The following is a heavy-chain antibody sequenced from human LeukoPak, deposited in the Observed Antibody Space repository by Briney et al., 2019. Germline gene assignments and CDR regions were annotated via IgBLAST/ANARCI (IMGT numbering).Heavy chain of an antibody. CDR2: FDPADGDT. CDR3: ATSRDLFNFDY. CDR1: GYTLTERS. D-gene: IGHD3-10*01. J-gene: IGHJ4*02. V-gene: IGHV1-24*01. Sequence: ASMKVSCKVSGYTLTERSMHWVRQSPGKGLGWMGGFDPADGDTVYAQHLEGRVTMTLDTSTGTAYVELSGLRSEDTAVYYCATSRDLFNFDYWGQGTLVIVSS.